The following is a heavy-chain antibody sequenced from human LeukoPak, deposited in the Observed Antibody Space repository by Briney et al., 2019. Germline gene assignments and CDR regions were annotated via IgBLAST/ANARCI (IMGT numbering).Heavy chain of an antibody. Sequence: SGGSLRLSCAASGFTFSSYWMSWVRQAPGKGLEWVSAISGSGGSTYYADSVKGRFTISRDNSKNTLYLQMNSLRAEDTAIYFCAKVPADPSEPLPPHAFDIWGQGTMVTVSS. CDR1: GFTFSSYW. CDR3: AKVPADPSEPLPPHAFDI. D-gene: IGHD2-2*01. V-gene: IGHV3-23*01. J-gene: IGHJ3*02. CDR2: ISGSGGST.